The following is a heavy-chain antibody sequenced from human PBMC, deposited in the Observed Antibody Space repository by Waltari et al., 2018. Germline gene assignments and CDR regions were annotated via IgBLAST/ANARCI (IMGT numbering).Heavy chain of an antibody. Sequence: QVQLVQSGAEVKKPGSSVKVSCKASGGTFSSYAISWVRQAPGQGLEWMGGIIPIFGTANYAQKFQGRVTMTRDTSISTAYMELSRLRSDDTAVYYCARDIMEGPNWFDPWGQGTLVTVSS. V-gene: IGHV1-69*05. CDR1: GGTFSSYA. J-gene: IGHJ5*02. D-gene: IGHD3-16*01. CDR2: IIPIFGTA. CDR3: ARDIMEGPNWFDP.